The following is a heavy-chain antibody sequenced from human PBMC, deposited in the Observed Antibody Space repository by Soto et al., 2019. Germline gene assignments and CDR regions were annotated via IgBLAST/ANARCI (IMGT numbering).Heavy chain of an antibody. CDR2: IYYSGST. V-gene: IGHV4-30-4*01. Sequence: SETLSLTCTVSGGSISSGDYYWSWIRQPPGKGLEWIGYIYYSGSTYYNPSLKSRVTISVDTSKNQFSLKLSSVTAADTAVYYCAREVVAAPNWFDPWGQGTLVTVS. CDR1: GGSISSGDYY. D-gene: IGHD2-2*01. J-gene: IGHJ5*02. CDR3: AREVVAAPNWFDP.